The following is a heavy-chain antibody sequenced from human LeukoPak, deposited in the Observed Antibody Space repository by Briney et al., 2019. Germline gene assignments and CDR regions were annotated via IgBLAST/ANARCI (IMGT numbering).Heavy chain of an antibody. CDR1: GFTFSSYG. J-gene: IGHJ4*02. Sequence: GGTLRLSCAASGFTFSSYGMSWVRQAPGKGLEWVSAISGSGGSTYYADSVKGRFTISRDNSKNTLYLQMNSLRAEDTAVYYCAKDLSSGSRRAYWGQGTLVTVSS. CDR3: AKDLSSGSRRAY. CDR2: ISGSGGST. D-gene: IGHD6-19*01. V-gene: IGHV3-23*01.